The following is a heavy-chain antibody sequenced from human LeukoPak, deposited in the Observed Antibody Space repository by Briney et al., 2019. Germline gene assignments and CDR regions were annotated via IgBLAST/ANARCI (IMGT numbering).Heavy chain of an antibody. CDR2: ISYDGSNK. J-gene: IGHJ4*02. V-gene: IGHV3-30*03. CDR1: GFTFSSYG. D-gene: IGHD3-10*01. Sequence: GRSLRLSCAASGFTFSSYGMHWVRQAPGKGLEWVAVISYDGSNKYYADSVKGRFTISRDNSKNTLYLQMNSLRAEDTAVYYCERQHGSGATCESYFDYWGQGTLVTVSS. CDR3: ERQHGSGATCESYFDY.